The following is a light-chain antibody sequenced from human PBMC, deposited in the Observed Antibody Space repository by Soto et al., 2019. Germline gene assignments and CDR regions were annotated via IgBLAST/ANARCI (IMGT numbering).Light chain of an antibody. CDR1: QSVSSSS. V-gene: IGKV3-20*01. J-gene: IGKJ4*01. Sequence: EMVLTQSPGTLSLSPGERATLSCRASQSVSSSSLAWYQQKPGQAPRLLIYGVSNRATGIPDRFSGSGSGTDFTLTITRLEPDDFAVYYCQQYGSSPRTFGGGTKVEIK. CDR2: GVS. CDR3: QQYGSSPRT.